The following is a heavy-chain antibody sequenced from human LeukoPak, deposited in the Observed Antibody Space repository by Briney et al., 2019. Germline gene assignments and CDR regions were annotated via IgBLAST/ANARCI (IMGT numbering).Heavy chain of an antibody. J-gene: IGHJ5*02. CDR3: ARDDYYYDSSGYLA. CDR2: IYYSGIA. CDR1: GGSISSYY. Sequence: SETLSLTCTVSGGSISSYYWSWIRQPPGKGLEWIGYIYYSGIANYNPSLKSRVTISVDTSKNQFSLKLSSVTAADTAVYYCARDDYYYDSSGYLAWGQGTLVTVSS. V-gene: IGHV4-59*01. D-gene: IGHD3-22*01.